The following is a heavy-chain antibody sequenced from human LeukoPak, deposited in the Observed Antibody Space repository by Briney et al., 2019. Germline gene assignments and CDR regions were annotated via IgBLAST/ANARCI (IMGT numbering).Heavy chain of an antibody. D-gene: IGHD3-10*01. CDR2: IRYDGSNK. V-gene: IGHV3-30*02. CDR3: AKDWGPWAMVRGVADY. J-gene: IGHJ4*02. CDR1: GFTFSSYG. Sequence: GGSLRLSYAASGFTFSSYGVHWVRQAPGKGLEWVAFIRYDGSNKYYADSVKGRFTISRDNSKNTLYLQMNSLRAEDTAVYYCAKDWGPWAMVRGVADYWGQGSLVTVSS.